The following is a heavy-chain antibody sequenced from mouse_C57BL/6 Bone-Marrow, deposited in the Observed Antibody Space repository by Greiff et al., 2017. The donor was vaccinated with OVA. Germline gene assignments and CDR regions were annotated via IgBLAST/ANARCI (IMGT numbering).Heavy chain of an antibody. CDR1: GFTIKDDY. D-gene: IGHD1-1*01. V-gene: IGHV14-4*01. CDR2: IDPENGDT. Sequence: DVKLQESGAELVRPGASVKLSCTASGFTIKDDYMHWVKQRPEQGLEWIGWIDPENGDTEYASKFQGKATITADTSSNTAYLQLSSLTSEDTAVYYCTRGITTAFDYWGQGTTLTVSS. CDR3: TRGITTAFDY. J-gene: IGHJ2*01.